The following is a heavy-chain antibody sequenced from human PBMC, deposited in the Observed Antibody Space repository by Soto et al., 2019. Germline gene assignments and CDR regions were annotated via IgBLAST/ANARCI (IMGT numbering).Heavy chain of an antibody. J-gene: IGHJ4*02. V-gene: IGHV4-39*01. D-gene: IGHD2-21*02. Sequence: SETLSLTCSGSGGSTSDKSYFWGCVRQSPGKGLEWIGSMYYSGSSYYNPSLKSRVAISVDTSKNHFYLKLRSVTVADTAVYFCARQRLLRLKPDSDIWGQGTLVTVSS. CDR3: ARQRLLRLKPDSDI. CDR1: GGSTSDKSYF. CDR2: MYYSGSS.